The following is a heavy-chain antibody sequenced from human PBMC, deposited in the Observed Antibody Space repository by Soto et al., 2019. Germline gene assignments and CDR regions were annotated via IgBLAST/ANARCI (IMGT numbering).Heavy chain of an antibody. V-gene: IGHV1-69*01. Sequence: QVQLVQSGAEVKKPGSSVKVSCKASGGTFSSYAISWVRQAPGHGLEWMGGIIPIFGTANYAQKFQGRVTITADESTSTAYMELSSLRSEDTAVYYCARDRETYYYDSSGSSRDYWGQGTLVTVSS. CDR1: GGTFSSYA. CDR2: IIPIFGTA. D-gene: IGHD3-22*01. J-gene: IGHJ4*02. CDR3: ARDRETYYYDSSGSSRDY.